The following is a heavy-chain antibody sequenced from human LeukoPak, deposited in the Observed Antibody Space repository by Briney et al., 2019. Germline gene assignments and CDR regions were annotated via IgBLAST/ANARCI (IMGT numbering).Heavy chain of an antibody. V-gene: IGHV4-39*07. J-gene: IGHJ5*02. D-gene: IGHD4-11*01. CDR3: ARGYYDYSNSFDP. CDR2: IYYSGST. CDR1: GGSISSSSYY. Sequence: PSETLSLTCTVSGGSISSSSYYWGWIRQPPGKGLEWIGSIYYSGSTYYNPSLKSRVTISVDTSKNQFSLELSSVTAADTAVYYCARGYYDYSNSFDPWGQGTLVTVSS.